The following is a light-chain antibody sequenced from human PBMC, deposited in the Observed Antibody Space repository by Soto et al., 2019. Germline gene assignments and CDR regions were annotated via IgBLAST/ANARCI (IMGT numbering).Light chain of an antibody. J-gene: IGKJ1*01. CDR2: SVF. Sequence: DIQMTQSPSSLSASVGARVTITGRASQSISDYLSWYQQKPVKSPKLLIYSVFTLQSGVPSKFPGTGSGTEFTLTISSLQPEDFATYYCLQTYTTPWTFGQGTKVEIK. CDR1: QSISDY. V-gene: IGKV1-39*01. CDR3: LQTYTTPWT.